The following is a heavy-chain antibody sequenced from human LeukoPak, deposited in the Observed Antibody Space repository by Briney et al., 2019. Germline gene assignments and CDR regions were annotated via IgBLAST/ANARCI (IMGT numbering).Heavy chain of an antibody. CDR2: MNPNSGNT. Sequence: GASVKVSCKASGYTFTSYDINWVRQATGQGLEWMGWMNPNSGNTGYAQKFQGRVTITRNTSISTAYMELSSLRSEDTAVYYCARMFSGSYWDDAFDTWGQGTMVTVSS. CDR3: ARMFSGSYWDDAFDT. D-gene: IGHD1-26*01. J-gene: IGHJ3*02. V-gene: IGHV1-8*03. CDR1: GYTFTSYD.